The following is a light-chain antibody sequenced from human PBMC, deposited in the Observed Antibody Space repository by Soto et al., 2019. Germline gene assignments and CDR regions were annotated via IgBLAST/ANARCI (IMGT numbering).Light chain of an antibody. Sequence: EIVLTQSPATLSLSPGERATLSCRASQSVSSYLAWYQQKPGQAPRLLIYDASNRATGIPARFSGSGSGTDFTLTISSLEPEDFAVYYCQQYGSSPLTFGGGTQVDIK. CDR2: DAS. V-gene: IGKV3-11*01. CDR1: QSVSSY. J-gene: IGKJ4*01. CDR3: QQYGSSPLT.